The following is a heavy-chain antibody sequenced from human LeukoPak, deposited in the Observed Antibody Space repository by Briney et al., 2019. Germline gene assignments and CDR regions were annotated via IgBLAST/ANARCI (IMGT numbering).Heavy chain of an antibody. CDR3: AKSPGIAAVGRFDY. Sequence: GGSLRLSCAAAGFTFSSYAMRWVRQAPGKGLEWVSAIGGSGDSTYYADSVKGRFTISRDNSKNTLYLQMNSLRAEDTAVYYCAKSPGIAAVGRFDYWGQGTLVTVSS. V-gene: IGHV3-23*01. J-gene: IGHJ4*02. CDR2: IGGSGDST. D-gene: IGHD6-13*01. CDR1: GFTFSSYA.